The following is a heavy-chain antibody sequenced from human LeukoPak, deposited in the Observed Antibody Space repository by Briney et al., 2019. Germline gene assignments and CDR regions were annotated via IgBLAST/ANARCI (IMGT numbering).Heavy chain of an antibody. J-gene: IGHJ4*02. CDR2: ISGSVGST. CDR1: GFSFSSYA. V-gene: IGHV3-23*01. Sequence: GGSLRLSCAASGFSFSSYAMSWVRQAPGKGLEWVSAISGSVGSTYYADSVKGRFTNSRDNSKNTLYRQMNSLRAADTAVYYCAKVAAAGSFDSWGQGTLVTVSS. D-gene: IGHD6-13*01. CDR3: AKVAAAGSFDS.